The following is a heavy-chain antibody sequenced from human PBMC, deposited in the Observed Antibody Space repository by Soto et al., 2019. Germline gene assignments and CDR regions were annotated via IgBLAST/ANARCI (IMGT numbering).Heavy chain of an antibody. CDR2: IHPGDPDT. V-gene: IGHV5-51*01. D-gene: IGHD6-13*01. CDR1: GYSCTNYW. J-gene: IGHJ5*02. Sequence: GESLKISCKGSGYSCTNYWVGWVRQIPGRGLEWMGIIHPGDPDTRYSPFFQGQVTISADKSISTAYLQWSSLKASDTAMYYCARHNRYSSTWFEGWFDPWGQGTLVTVSS. CDR3: ARHNRYSSTWFEGWFDP.